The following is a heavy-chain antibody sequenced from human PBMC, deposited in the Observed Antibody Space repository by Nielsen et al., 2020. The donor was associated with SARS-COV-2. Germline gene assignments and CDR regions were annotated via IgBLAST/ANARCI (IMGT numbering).Heavy chain of an antibody. V-gene: IGHV4-59*08. Sequence: SETLSLTCTVSGGSISSYYWSWIRQPPGKGLEWIGYIYYSGSTNYNPPLKSRVTISVDTSKNQFSLKLSSVTAADTAVYYCARRYFAEYYFDYWGQGTLVTVSS. CDR3: ARRYFAEYYFDY. J-gene: IGHJ4*02. D-gene: IGHD3-9*01. CDR1: GGSISSYY. CDR2: IYYSGST.